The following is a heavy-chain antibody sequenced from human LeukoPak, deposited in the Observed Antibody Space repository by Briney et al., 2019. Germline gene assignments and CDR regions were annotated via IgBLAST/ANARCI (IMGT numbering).Heavy chain of an antibody. CDR3: ARDQTTTVTTLGWFDP. CDR1: GYTFTGYY. D-gene: IGHD4-11*01. J-gene: IGHJ5*02. CDR2: INPNSGGT. V-gene: IGHV1-2*02. Sequence: GASVKVSCKASGYTFTGYYMHWVRQAPGQGLEWMGWINPNSGGTNYAQKFQGRVTMTRDTSISTAYMELSRLRSDDTAVYYCARDQTTTVTTLGWFDPWGQGNPVPVSS.